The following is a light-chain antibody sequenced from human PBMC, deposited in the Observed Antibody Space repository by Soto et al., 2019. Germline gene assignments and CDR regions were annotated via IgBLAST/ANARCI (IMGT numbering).Light chain of an antibody. CDR1: SSDIGRYTY. CDR2: DVS. J-gene: IGLJ1*01. V-gene: IGLV2-14*03. CDR3: SSYTSSSALVV. Sequence: QSALTQPASVSGSPGQSITISCTGTSSDIGRYTYVSWYQQHPGKAPKLMIYDVSDRPSGVSYHFSGAKSGNTAFLTISGLKTEDEADYYCSSYTSSSALVVFGTGTKVTVL.